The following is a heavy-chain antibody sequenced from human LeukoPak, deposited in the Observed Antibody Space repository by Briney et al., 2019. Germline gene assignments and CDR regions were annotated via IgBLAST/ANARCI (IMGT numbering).Heavy chain of an antibody. D-gene: IGHD2-15*01. CDR3: ARDRVALQGYYFDY. CDR1: GFTFSSYW. CDR2: INEGGSEE. J-gene: IGHJ4*02. Sequence: GGSLRLSCAASGFTFSSYWMSWVRQPPGQGLEWVANINEGGSEEHYVDSVKGRFIISRDNAKNTLYLQMNRLRVEDTAVYYCARDRVALQGYYFDYWGQGTLVTVSS. V-gene: IGHV3-7*01.